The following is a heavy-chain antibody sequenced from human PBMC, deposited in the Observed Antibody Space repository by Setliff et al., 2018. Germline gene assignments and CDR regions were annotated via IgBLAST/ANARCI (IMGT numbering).Heavy chain of an antibody. J-gene: IGHJ4*02. Sequence: LSLSCAASGFSFSNYAMHWVRQAPGKGLEWVSVISGSGGSTYYADSVKGRFTVSRDNSKNSCFLEMNNLRVEDTATYYCAKDRVNDGFWDFDSWGQGIVVTVSS. CDR2: ISGSGGST. CDR3: AKDRVNDGFWDFDS. D-gene: IGHD2-21*01. CDR1: GFSFSNYA. V-gene: IGHV3-23*01.